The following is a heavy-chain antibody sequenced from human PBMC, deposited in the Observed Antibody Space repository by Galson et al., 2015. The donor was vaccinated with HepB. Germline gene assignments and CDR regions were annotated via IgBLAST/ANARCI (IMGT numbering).Heavy chain of an antibody. CDR2: ISYDGSNK. CDR3: AKEAYYYDSSGHTYYFDY. V-gene: IGHV3-30*04. Sequence: SLRLSCAASGFTFSSYAMHWVRQAPGKGLVWVAVISYDGSNKYYADSVKGRFTISRDNSKNTLYLQMNSLRAEDTAVYYCAKEAYYYDSSGHTYYFDYWGQGTLVTVSS. J-gene: IGHJ4*02. CDR1: GFTFSSYA. D-gene: IGHD3-22*01.